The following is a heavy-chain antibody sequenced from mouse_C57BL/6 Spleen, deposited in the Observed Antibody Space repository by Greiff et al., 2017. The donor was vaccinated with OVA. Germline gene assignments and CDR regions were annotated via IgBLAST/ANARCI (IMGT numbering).Heavy chain of an antibody. CDR3: ARRANLYAMDY. CDR2: ISGGGGNT. V-gene: IGHV5-9*01. CDR1: GFTFSSYT. D-gene: IGHD6-1*01. Sequence: EVKLMESGGGLVKPGGSLKLSCAASGFTFSSYTMSWVRPTPEKRLEWVATISGGGGNTYYPDSVKGRFTISRDTAKNTLYLQMSSLRSEDTALYYCARRANLYAMDYWGQGTSVTVSS. J-gene: IGHJ4*01.